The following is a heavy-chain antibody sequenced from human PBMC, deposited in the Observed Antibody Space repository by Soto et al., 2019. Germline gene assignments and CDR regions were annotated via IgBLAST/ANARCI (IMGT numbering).Heavy chain of an antibody. V-gene: IGHV1-69*01. J-gene: IGHJ4*02. CDR2: IIPIFGTA. D-gene: IGHD3-22*01. CDR3: ARTSGYYYVSPSAYFDY. CDR1: GGTISSYA. Sequence: QVQLVQSGAEVKKPGSSVKVSCKASGGTISSYAISWVRQAPGQGLEWMGGIIPIFGTANYAQKFQGRVTITADESTSTAYMELSSLRSEDTAVYYCARTSGYYYVSPSAYFDYWGQGTLVTVSS.